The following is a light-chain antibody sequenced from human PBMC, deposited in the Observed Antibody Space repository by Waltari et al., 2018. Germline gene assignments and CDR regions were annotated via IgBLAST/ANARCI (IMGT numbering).Light chain of an antibody. CDR3: QHYDALPYT. Sequence: DIQMTQSPSSLSASVGDRVTITCQACQDISNYLSWFQQKPGKAPKLLIYDASTLKTGVPSRFSGSGSGTHFTFTINSLQPEDFATYSCQHYDALPYTFGQGTKLEI. V-gene: IGKV1-33*01. J-gene: IGKJ2*01. CDR1: QDISNY. CDR2: DAS.